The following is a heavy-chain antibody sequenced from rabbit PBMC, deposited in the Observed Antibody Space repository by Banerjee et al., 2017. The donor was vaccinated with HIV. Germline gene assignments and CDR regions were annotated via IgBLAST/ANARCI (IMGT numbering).Heavy chain of an antibody. D-gene: IGHD4-1*01. V-gene: IGHV1S45*01. CDR3: ARDLAGVIGWNFNL. CDR2: IYAGSSGST. CDR1: AFSFSNKYV. Sequence: QEQLEESGGGLVKPEGSLTLTCTASAFSFSNKYVMCWVRQAPGKGLEWIACIYAGSSGSTYYASWAKGRFTISKASWTTVTLQMTSLTAADTASYFCARDLAGVIGWNFNLWGQGTLVTVS. J-gene: IGHJ4*01.